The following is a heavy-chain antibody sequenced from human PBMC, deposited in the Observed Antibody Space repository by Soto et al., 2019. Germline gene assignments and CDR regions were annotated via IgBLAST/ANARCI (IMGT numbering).Heavy chain of an antibody. V-gene: IGHV4-4*02. Sequence: SETLSLTFAVSGGSFTSHNWWTWVRQPPGQGLEWIGEIYRTGSTNYNKSLKSRFTISLDKSENQFSLKVTSLTAADTAVYYCASRDRGTSVDXWGQGTLVTVSX. CDR1: GGSFTSHNW. D-gene: IGHD1-7*01. J-gene: IGHJ4*02. CDR2: IYRTGST. CDR3: ASRDRGTSVDX.